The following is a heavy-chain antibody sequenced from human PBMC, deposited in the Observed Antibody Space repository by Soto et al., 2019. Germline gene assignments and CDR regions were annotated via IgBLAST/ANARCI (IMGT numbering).Heavy chain of an antibody. CDR3: ARRDYYDSSGYYYAFDI. J-gene: IGHJ3*02. V-gene: IGHV5-51*01. D-gene: IGHD3-22*01. CDR1: GYSFTSYW. CDR2: IYTGDSDT. Sequence: GESLKISCKGSGYSFTSYWIGWVRKMPGKGLEWMGIIYTGDSDTRYSPSFQGQVTISADKSISTAYLQWSSLKASYTAMYYCARRDYYDSSGYYYAFDIWGQGTMVTVSS.